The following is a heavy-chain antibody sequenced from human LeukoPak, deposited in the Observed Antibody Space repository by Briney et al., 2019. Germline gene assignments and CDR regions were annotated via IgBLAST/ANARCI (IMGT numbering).Heavy chain of an antibody. D-gene: IGHD2-2*01. J-gene: IGHJ4*02. CDR3: ARVAGHCSSTSCFFDY. V-gene: IGHV3-21*01. Sequence: GGSLRLSCAVSGFTFSSYSMNWVRQAPGKGLEWVSSISSSSSYIYYADSVKGRFTISRDNAKNSLYLQMNSLRAEDTAVYYCARVAGHCSSTSCFFDYWGQGTLVTVSS. CDR1: GFTFSSYS. CDR2: ISSSSSYI.